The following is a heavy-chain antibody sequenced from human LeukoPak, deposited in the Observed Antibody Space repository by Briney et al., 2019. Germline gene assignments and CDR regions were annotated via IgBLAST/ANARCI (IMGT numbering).Heavy chain of an antibody. CDR3: ARAPPYDILTGYEFDY. CDR1: GGTFSSYA. V-gene: IGHV1-69*04. J-gene: IGHJ4*02. Sequence: SVKVSCKASGGTFSSYAISWVRQAPGQGLEWMGRIIPILGIANYAQKFQGRVTITADKPTSTAYMELSSLRSEDTAVYYCARAPPYDILTGYEFDYWGQGTLVTVSS. D-gene: IGHD3-9*01. CDR2: IIPILGIA.